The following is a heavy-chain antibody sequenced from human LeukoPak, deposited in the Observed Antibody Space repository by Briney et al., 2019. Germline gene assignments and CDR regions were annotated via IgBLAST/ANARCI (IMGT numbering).Heavy chain of an antibody. J-gene: IGHJ3*02. CDR3: ARDLFYYDSSGYYPDAFDI. D-gene: IGHD3-22*01. Sequence: GGSLRLSCAASGFTFSSYGMHWVRQAPGKGLEWVAFIRYDGSNKYYADSVKGRFTISRDNSKNTLYLQMNSLRAEDTAVYYCARDLFYYDSSGYYPDAFDIWGQGTMVTVSS. CDR2: IRYDGSNK. CDR1: GFTFSSYG. V-gene: IGHV3-30*02.